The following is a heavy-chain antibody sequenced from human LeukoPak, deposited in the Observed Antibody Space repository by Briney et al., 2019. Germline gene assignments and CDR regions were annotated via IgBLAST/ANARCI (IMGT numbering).Heavy chain of an antibody. CDR3: FLKQTGPYEILTGCFDY. CDR2: IRSRAYGGTT. V-gene: IGHV3-49*03. Sequence: GGSLRLSCTASGFTFGDYAMSWFRQAPGKGLERVGFIRSRAYGGTTEYAASVKGRFTISRDESKSIAYLQINSLKTEDTAVYYFFLKQTGPYEILTGCFDYWGQGTLVTVSS. CDR1: GFTFGDYA. J-gene: IGHJ4*02. D-gene: IGHD3-9*01.